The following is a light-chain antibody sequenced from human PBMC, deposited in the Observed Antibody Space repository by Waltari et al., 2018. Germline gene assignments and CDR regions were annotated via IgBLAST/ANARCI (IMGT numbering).Light chain of an antibody. CDR2: SNN. CDR1: RSNIGSNT. J-gene: IGLJ3*02. CDR3: AAWDDSLNGWV. V-gene: IGLV1-44*01. Sequence: QSVLTQPPSASGTPGQRVTISCSGRRSNIGSNTVNWYKQLPGTAPKLLIYSNNQRPSGVPDRFSGSKSGTSASLAISGLQSEDEADYYCAAWDDSLNGWVFGGGTKLTVL.